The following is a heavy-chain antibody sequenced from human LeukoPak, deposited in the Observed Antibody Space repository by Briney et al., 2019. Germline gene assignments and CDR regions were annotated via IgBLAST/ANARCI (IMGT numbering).Heavy chain of an antibody. CDR1: GYTFTSYG. V-gene: IGHV1-18*01. D-gene: IGHD2-2*02. CDR2: ISGYNGNT. CDR3: ARGRYCSSTSCYKVYYYYMDV. J-gene: IGHJ6*03. Sequence: ASVEVSCKASGYTFTSYGISWVRQAPGKGLEWMGWISGYNGNTNYAQKLQGRVTMTTDTSTSTAYMQLRSLRSDDTAVYYCARGRYCSSTSCYKVYYYYMDVWGKGTTVTVSS.